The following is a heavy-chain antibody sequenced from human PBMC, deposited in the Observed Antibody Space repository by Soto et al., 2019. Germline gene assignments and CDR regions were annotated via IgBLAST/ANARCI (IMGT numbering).Heavy chain of an antibody. V-gene: IGHV1-18*01. Sequence: ASVKVSCKASGYTFTSYGISWVRQAPGQGLEWMGWISAYNGNTNYAQKLQGRVTMTTDTSTSTAYMELRSLRSDDTAVYYCARTQATQIVGAPPYYYYYYGMDVWGQGTTVTVSS. CDR3: ARTQATQIVGAPPYYYYYYGMDV. CDR2: ISAYNGNT. CDR1: GYTFTSYG. J-gene: IGHJ6*02. D-gene: IGHD1-26*01.